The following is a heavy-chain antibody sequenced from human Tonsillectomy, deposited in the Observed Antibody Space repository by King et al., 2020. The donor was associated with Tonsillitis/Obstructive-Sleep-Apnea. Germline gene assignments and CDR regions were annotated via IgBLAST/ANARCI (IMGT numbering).Heavy chain of an antibody. Sequence: VQLVESGGGVVQPGGSLRLSCAASGFTFDDYAMHWVRQSPGKGLEWVSLISGSGDSTFYADSVNGRFTISRDNSKNSLFLQMNSLRTEDTAFYFCAKWEGDYASSAFDYWGQGTLVTVSS. V-gene: IGHV3-43*02. CDR3: AKWEGDYASSAFDY. D-gene: IGHD4-17*01. CDR1: GFTFDDYA. J-gene: IGHJ4*02. CDR2: ISGSGDST.